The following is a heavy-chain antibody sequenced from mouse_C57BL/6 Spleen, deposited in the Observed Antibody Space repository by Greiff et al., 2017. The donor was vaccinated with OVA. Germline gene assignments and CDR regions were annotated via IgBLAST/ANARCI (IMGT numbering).Heavy chain of an antibody. D-gene: IGHD1-1*01. CDR2: IDPSDSYT. Sequence: VQLQQPGAELVRPGTSVKLSCKASGYTFTSYWMHWVKQRPGQGLEWIGVIDPSDSYTNYNQKFKGKATLTVDTSSSTAYMQLSSLTSEDSAVYYCARRGTTGWCFDVWGTGTTVTVSS. V-gene: IGHV1-59*01. J-gene: IGHJ1*03. CDR3: ARRGTTGWCFDV. CDR1: GYTFTSYW.